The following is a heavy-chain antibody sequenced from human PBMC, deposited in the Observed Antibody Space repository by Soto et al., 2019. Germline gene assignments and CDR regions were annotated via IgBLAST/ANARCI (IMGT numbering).Heavy chain of an antibody. J-gene: IGHJ5*02. CDR1: GYTFTSYG. V-gene: IGHV1-18*01. Sequence: ASVKVSCKASGYTFTSYGISWVRQAPGQGLEWMGWISAYNGNTNYAQKLQGRVTMTTDTSTSTAYMELRSLRSDDTAVYYCAGTLLWFGESLPNWFDPWGQGTLVTVSS. CDR2: ISAYNGNT. D-gene: IGHD3-10*01. CDR3: AGTLLWFGESLPNWFDP.